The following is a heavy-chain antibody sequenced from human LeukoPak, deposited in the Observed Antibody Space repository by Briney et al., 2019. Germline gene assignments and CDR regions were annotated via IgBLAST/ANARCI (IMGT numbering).Heavy chain of an antibody. V-gene: IGHV3-30*02. D-gene: IGHD5-12*01. CDR3: AKAGYSGYDLDY. Sequence: GGSLRLSCAASGFTFSSYAMHWVRQAPGKGLEWVAFIRYDGSNKYYADSVKGRFTISRDNSKNTLYLQMNSLRAEDTAVYYCAKAGYSGYDLDYWGQGTLVTVSS. CDR2: IRYDGSNK. CDR1: GFTFSSYA. J-gene: IGHJ4*02.